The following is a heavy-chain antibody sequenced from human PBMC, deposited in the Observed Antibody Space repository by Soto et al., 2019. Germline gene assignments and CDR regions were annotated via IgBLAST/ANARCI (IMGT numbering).Heavy chain of an antibody. J-gene: IGHJ6*02. CDR3: ARNGGYYYYYGMDV. V-gene: IGHV5-51*01. CDR1: GYSFTSYW. D-gene: IGHD3-16*01. CDR2: IYPGDSDT. Sequence: GGSLRLSCKGSGYSFTSYWIGWVRQMPRKGLEWMGIIYPGDSDTRYSPAFQGQVTISADKSISTAYLQWSSLKASDTAIYYCARNGGYYYYYGMDVWGQGTTVTVSS.